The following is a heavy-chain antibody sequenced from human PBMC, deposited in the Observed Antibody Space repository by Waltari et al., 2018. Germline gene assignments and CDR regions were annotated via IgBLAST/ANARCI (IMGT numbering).Heavy chain of an antibody. J-gene: IGHJ6*03. CDR1: GGSFSGYY. Sequence: QVQLQQWGAGLLKPSETLSLTCAVYGGSFSGYYWSWIRQPPGKGLEWIGEINHSGRTNYNPALKSRVTISVDTSKNQFSLKLSSVTAADTAVYYCARVFIGYYYYYMDVWGKGTTVTVSS. CDR3: ARVFIGYYYYYMDV. V-gene: IGHV4-34*01. CDR2: INHSGRT.